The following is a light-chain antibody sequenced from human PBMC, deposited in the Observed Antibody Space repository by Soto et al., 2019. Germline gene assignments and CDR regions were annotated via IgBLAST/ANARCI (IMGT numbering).Light chain of an antibody. CDR1: QGLVYGDGHTY. CDR2: KVS. Sequence: DVVMTQSPLSLPVTLGQAASISCRSSQGLVYGDGHTYMHWFQQRPVQSPRRLMYKVSNRDSGVPDRFSGSASGTNFTLKISRVEAEDVGVYYCMEGTHWPPTFGGGTKVEIK. J-gene: IGKJ4*01. V-gene: IGKV2-30*01. CDR3: MEGTHWPPT.